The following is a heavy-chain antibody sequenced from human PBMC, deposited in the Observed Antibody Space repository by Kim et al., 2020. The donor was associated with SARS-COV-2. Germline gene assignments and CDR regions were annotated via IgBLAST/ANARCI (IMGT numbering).Heavy chain of an antibody. V-gene: IGHV3-30*04. CDR1: GFTFSSYA. Sequence: GGSLRLSCAASGFTFSSYAMHWVRQAPGKGLEWVAVISYDGSNKYYADSVKGRFTISRDNSKNTLYLQMNSLRAEDTAVYYCARATPGGYEFDYWGQGTLVTVSS. CDR3: ARATPGGYEFDY. CDR2: ISYDGSNK. J-gene: IGHJ4*02. D-gene: IGHD5-12*01.